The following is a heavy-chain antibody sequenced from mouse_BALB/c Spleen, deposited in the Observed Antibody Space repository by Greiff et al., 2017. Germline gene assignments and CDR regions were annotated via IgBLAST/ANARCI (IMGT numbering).Heavy chain of an antibody. CDR3: ASRYYRYDGFAY. D-gene: IGHD2-14*01. J-gene: IGHJ3*01. Sequence: VQLQESGPGLVQPSQSLSITCTVSGFSLTSYGVHWVRQSPGKGLEWLGVIWSGGSTDYNAAFISRLSISKDNSKSQVFFKMNSLQANDTAIYYRASRYYRYDGFAYWGQGTLVTVSA. V-gene: IGHV2-2*02. CDR2: IWSGGST. CDR1: GFSLTSYG.